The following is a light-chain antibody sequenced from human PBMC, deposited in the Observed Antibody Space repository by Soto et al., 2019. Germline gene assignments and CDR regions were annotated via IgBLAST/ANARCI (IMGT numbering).Light chain of an antibody. CDR3: QQYGNSPWT. V-gene: IGKV3-20*01. Sequence: DIVLTQSPGTLSLSPGESATLSCRASQSVSSSYLAWYQQKPGQPPSLLIYGASSRATGIPDRFSGSGSGTAFTLTISRLEPEDFAVYYCQQYGNSPWTFGQGTKVDIK. CDR1: QSVSSSY. J-gene: IGKJ1*01. CDR2: GAS.